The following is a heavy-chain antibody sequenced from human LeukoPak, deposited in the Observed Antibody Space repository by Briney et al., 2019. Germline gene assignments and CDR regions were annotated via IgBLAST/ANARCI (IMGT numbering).Heavy chain of an antibody. J-gene: IGHJ4*02. D-gene: IGHD6-13*01. CDR3: ARSRAAAGTFDY. CDR2: IYHGGDT. V-gene: IGHV4-4*02. CDR1: GGSITSHSW. Sequence: SETLSLTCAVSGGSITSHSWWSWVRQPPGKGLEWIGEIYHGGDTNYDPSVKSRVTMSVDTSKNQFSLKLSSVTAADTAVYYCARSRAAAGTFDYWGQGTLVTVSS.